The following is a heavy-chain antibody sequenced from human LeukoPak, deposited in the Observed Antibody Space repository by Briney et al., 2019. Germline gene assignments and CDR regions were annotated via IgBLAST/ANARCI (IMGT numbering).Heavy chain of an antibody. CDR2: IRSGGNTI. Sequence: HPGGSLRLSCGASGFNFRIYAMHWVRQAPGKGLEWVAFIRSGGNTIFYADSVKGRFTVSRDNSKNVLYLQLNNVRADDTAVYYCAKDTESGWYYFDYWGQGTLVTVSS. V-gene: IGHV3-30*02. CDR3: AKDTESGWYYFDY. CDR1: GFNFRIYA. J-gene: IGHJ4*02. D-gene: IGHD6-19*01.